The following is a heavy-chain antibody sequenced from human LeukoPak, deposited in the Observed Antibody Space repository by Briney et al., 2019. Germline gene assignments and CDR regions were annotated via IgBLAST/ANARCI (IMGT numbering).Heavy chain of an antibody. V-gene: IGHV3-11*01. CDR3: AGAHDYGSGSYFDY. J-gene: IGHJ4*02. D-gene: IGHD3-10*01. CDR1: GFTFRDYS. Sequence: EAGGSLRLSCAASGFTFRDYSMSWIRQAPGKGLEWVSYISSSGSTIYYADSVKGRFTISRDNAKNSLYLQMNSLRAEDTAVYYCAGAHDYGSGSYFDYWGQRTLVTVSS. CDR2: ISSSGSTI.